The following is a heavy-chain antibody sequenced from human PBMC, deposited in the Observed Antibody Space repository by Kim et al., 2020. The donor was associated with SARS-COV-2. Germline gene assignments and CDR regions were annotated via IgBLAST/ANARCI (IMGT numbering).Heavy chain of an antibody. D-gene: IGHD5-18*01. Sequence: GGSLRLFCAASGFTFSSYEMNWVRQAPGKGLEWVSFISSSGSTIYYADSVKGRFTISRYNAKNSLYLQMNSLRAEDTAVYYCARDYWLPNYFYYYGMDVWGQGTTVTVSS. CDR1: GFTFSSYE. CDR2: ISSSGSTI. CDR3: ARDYWLPNYFYYYGMDV. J-gene: IGHJ6*02. V-gene: IGHV3-48*03.